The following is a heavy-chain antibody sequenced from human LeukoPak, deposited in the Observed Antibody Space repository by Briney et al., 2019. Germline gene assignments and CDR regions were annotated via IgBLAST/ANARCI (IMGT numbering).Heavy chain of an antibody. D-gene: IGHD1-14*01. CDR3: AAQPDY. V-gene: IGHV4-59*01. J-gene: IGHJ4*02. CDR2: IYYSWST. CDR1: GDSICSYY. Sequence: ASETLSLTCTVSGDSICSYYWSWVRHPPGKGLEWIGYIYYSWSTNYNPALKSRVSISVHTSKNQFSLKLSSVTAADTAVYYCAAQPDYWGQGTLVTVSS.